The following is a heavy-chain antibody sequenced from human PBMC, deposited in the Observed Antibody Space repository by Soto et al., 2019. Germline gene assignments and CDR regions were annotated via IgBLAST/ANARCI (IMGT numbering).Heavy chain of an antibody. Sequence: SVKVSCKASGGTFSSYAISWVRQAPGQGLEWMGGIIPIFGTANYAQKFQGRVTITADESTSTAYMELSSLRSEDTAVYYCAKEGKSYCSGGSCYSLHANYGMDVWGQGTTVTVAS. J-gene: IGHJ6*02. CDR1: GGTFSSYA. D-gene: IGHD2-15*01. CDR3: AKEGKSYCSGGSCYSLHANYGMDV. V-gene: IGHV1-69*13. CDR2: IIPIFGTA.